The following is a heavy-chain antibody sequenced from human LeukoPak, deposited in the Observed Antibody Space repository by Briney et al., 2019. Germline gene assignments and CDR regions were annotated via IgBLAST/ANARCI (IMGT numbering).Heavy chain of an antibody. CDR3: ARVAHDYYFDY. V-gene: IGHV1-69*01. J-gene: IGHJ4*02. Sequence: SVKVSCKASGGTFSSYAISWVRQTPGQGLEWMGGIIPIFGTANYAQKFRGRVTITADESTSTAYMELSSLRSEDTAVYYCARVAHDYYFDYWGQGTLVTVSS. D-gene: IGHD1-1*01. CDR1: GGTFSSYA. CDR2: IIPIFGTA.